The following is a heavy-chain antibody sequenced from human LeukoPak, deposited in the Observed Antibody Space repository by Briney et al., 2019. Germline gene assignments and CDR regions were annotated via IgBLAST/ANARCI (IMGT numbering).Heavy chain of an antibody. V-gene: IGHV4-39*07. D-gene: IGHD3-16*02. Sequence: SETLSLTCTVSGGSISSSGYYWGWVRQPPGKGLEWIGEIYHSGSTNYNPSLKSRVTISVDKSKNQFSLKLSSVTAADTAVYYCGAAGGVIGQIDYWGQGTLVTVSS. CDR2: IYHSGST. CDR1: GGSISSSGYY. CDR3: GAAGGVIGQIDY. J-gene: IGHJ4*02.